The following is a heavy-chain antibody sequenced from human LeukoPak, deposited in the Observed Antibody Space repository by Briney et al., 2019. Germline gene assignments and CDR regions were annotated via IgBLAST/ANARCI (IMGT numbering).Heavy chain of an antibody. J-gene: IGHJ4*02. Sequence: GGSLRLSCAASGFTFDDYAMHWVRQAPGKGLEWVSGISWNSGSIGYADSVKGRFTISRDNAKNSLYLQMNSLRAEDTALYYCARVSRGPHPYYYDSSGYMDYWGQGTLVTVSS. CDR3: ARVSRGPHPYYYDSSGYMDY. V-gene: IGHV3-9*01. CDR1: GFTFDDYA. CDR2: ISWNSGSI. D-gene: IGHD3-22*01.